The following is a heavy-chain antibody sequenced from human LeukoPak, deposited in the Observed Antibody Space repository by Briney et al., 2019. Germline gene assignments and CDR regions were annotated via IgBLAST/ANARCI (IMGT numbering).Heavy chain of an antibody. CDR1: GFIFSNYG. D-gene: IGHD5-12*01. J-gene: IGHJ4*02. CDR3: AKERSGYYF. Sequence: GGSLRLSCEASGFIFSNYGMHWLRQTPGQGLEWVAVISYDGSNKYYADSVKGRFTISKDNSKNTLYLQMNSLGAEDTAVYYCAKERSGYYFWGQGTLVTVSS. CDR2: ISYDGSNK. V-gene: IGHV3-30*18.